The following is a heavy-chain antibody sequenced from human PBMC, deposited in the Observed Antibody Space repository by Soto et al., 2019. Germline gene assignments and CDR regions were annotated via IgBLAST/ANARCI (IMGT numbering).Heavy chain of an antibody. J-gene: IGHJ6*02. CDR1: GFTVSSNY. V-gene: IGHV3-53*01. D-gene: IGHD1-26*01. CDR2: IYSGGST. Sequence: EVQLVESGGGLIQPGGSLRLSCAASGFTVSSNYMSWVRQAPGKGLEWVSVIYSGGSTYYADSVKGRFTISRDNSKNTLYLQMNSLRAEDTAVYYCARAYSGSYYVNYSYYGMDVWGQGTTVTVSS. CDR3: ARAYSGSYYVNYSYYGMDV.